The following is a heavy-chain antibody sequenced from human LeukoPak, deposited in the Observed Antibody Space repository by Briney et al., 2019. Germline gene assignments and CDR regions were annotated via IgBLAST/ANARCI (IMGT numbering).Heavy chain of an antibody. D-gene: IGHD6-13*01. J-gene: IGHJ5*02. CDR2: IYYSGST. Sequence: SETLSLTCTVSGGSVSSGSYYWSWIRQPPGKGLEWIGSIYYSGSTYYNPSLKSRVTISVDTSKNQFSLKLSSVTAADTAVYYCARGIAAAGFDPWGQGTLVTVSS. CDR1: GGSVSSGSYY. CDR3: ARGIAAAGFDP. V-gene: IGHV4-39*01.